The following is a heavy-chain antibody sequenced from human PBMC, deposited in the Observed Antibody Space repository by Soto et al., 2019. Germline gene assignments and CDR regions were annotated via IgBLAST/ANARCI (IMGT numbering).Heavy chain of an antibody. CDR1: GYTFTGYY. CDR2: INPNSGGT. J-gene: IGHJ6*02. V-gene: IGHV1-2*02. D-gene: IGHD6-19*01. CDR3: ARGGIGQWLVTHYGMDV. Sequence: ASVKVSCKASGYTFTGYYMHWARQAPGQGLEWMGWINPNSGGTNYAQKFQGRVTMTRDTSISTAYMELSRLRSDDTAVYYCARGGIGQWLVTHYGMDVWGQGTTVTVSS.